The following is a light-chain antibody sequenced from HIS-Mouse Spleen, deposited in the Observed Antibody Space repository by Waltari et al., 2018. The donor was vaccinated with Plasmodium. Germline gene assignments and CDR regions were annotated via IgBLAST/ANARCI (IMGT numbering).Light chain of an antibody. J-gene: IGLJ3*02. CDR3: QSADSSGTYWV. Sequence: SYELTQPPSVSVSPGQTARITCSGDALPKQYAYWYQQKPGQAPVLVIYNDSERPSGIPERFFGASSGTTVTLTISGVQAEDEADYYCQSADSSGTYWVFGGGTKLTVL. CDR2: NDS. V-gene: IGLV3-25*03. CDR1: ALPKQY.